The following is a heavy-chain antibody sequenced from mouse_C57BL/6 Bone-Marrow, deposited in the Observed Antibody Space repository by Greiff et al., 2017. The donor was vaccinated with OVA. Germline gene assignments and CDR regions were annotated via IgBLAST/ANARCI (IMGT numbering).Heavy chain of an antibody. Sequence: VKLQQSGAELARPGASVKLSCKASGYTFTSYGISWVKQRTGQGLEWIGEIYPRSGNTYYNEKFKGKATLTADKSSSTAYMELRSLTSGVSAVYFCARCGYPRAIVCWARGTSVTVSS. CDR2: IYPRSGNT. J-gene: IGHJ4*01. CDR1: GYTFTSYG. CDR3: ARCGYPRAIVC. V-gene: IGHV1-81*01. D-gene: IGHD2-2*01.